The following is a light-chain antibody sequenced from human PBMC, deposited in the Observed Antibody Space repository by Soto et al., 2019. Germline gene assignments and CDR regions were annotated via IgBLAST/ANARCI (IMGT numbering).Light chain of an antibody. CDR1: QDIGTK. J-gene: IGKJ5*01. V-gene: IGKV3-15*01. CDR2: DVS. Sequence: EIVMTQSPAILSVSPGERGTLSCRASQDIGTKLAWYQQKPGQAPSLLMYDVSTRASAAPARFSGSGSGTEFTLTINSLQSEDLAVYYCQQSSVWPITFGQGTRLEIK. CDR3: QQSSVWPIT.